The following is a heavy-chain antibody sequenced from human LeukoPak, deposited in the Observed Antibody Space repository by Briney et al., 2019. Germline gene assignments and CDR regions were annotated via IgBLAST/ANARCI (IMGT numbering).Heavy chain of an antibody. J-gene: IGHJ3*02. V-gene: IGHV3-30*18. CDR2: ISYDGSNK. D-gene: IGHD1-26*01. CDR1: GFTFSSYG. Sequence: GRSLRLSCAASGFTFSSYGMHWVRQAPGKGLEWVVVISYDGSNKYYADSVRGQFTISRDNSKNMLYLQMHSLRVEDTAVYYRAKDLGWELLLWDAVDIWGQGTMVTVSS. CDR3: AKDLGWELLLWDAVDI.